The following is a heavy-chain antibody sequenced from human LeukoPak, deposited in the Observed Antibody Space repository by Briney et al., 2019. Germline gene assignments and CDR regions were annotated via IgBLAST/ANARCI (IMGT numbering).Heavy chain of an antibody. V-gene: IGHV1-2*02. CDR1: GYTFSGYY. D-gene: IGHD1-1*01. J-gene: IGHJ4*02. Sequence: ASVRVSCKASGYTFSGYYIHWVRQAPGQGLEWMGWINPNNAATNYAQKFQGGVTMTRDTSITTFYMEVSSLTSDDTAVFYCARYNWNDVVSALDSWGQGTLVTVSS. CDR3: ARYNWNDVVSALDS. CDR2: INPNNAAT.